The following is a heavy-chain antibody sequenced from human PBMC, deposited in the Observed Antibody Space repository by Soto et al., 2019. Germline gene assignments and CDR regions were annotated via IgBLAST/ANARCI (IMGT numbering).Heavy chain of an antibody. CDR3: ARDLAVAGTPFDY. CDR2: IIPIFGTA. D-gene: IGHD6-19*01. CDR1: GGTFSSYA. V-gene: IGHV1-69*13. J-gene: IGHJ4*02. Sequence: ASVKVSCKASGGTFSSYAISWVRQAPGQGLEWMGGIIPIFGTANYAQKFQGRVTITADESTSTAYMELSSLRSEDTAVYYCARDLAVAGTPFDYWGQGTLVTVSS.